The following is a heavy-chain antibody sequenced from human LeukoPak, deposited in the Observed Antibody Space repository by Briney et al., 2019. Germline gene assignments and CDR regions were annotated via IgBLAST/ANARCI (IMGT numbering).Heavy chain of an antibody. J-gene: IGHJ4*02. V-gene: IGHV4-38-2*02. D-gene: IGHD3-10*01. CDR1: GYSISSGYY. CDR2: LYHSGNT. CDR3: ARDRYYYGSGSYNYFDY. Sequence: PSETLSLTCTVSGYSISSGYYWGWIRQPPGKGLEWIGSLYHSGNTYYNPSLKSRVTISVDTSKNQFSLKLSSVTAADTAVYYCARDRYYYGSGSYNYFDYWGQGTLVTVSS.